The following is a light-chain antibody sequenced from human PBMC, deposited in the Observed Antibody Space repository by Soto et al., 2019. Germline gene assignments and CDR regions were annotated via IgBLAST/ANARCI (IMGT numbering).Light chain of an antibody. CDR2: AAS. CDR1: QASRND. V-gene: IGKV1-6*01. J-gene: IGKJ1*01. Sequence: AIQMTQSPSSLSASVGDRVTITCRASQASRNDLAWYQQKAGKAPKLLISAASILQSGVPSRFSGRGSGTDFTLTISSLQSEDLATYYCLQDYNYPWTFGQGTKVEI. CDR3: LQDYNYPWT.